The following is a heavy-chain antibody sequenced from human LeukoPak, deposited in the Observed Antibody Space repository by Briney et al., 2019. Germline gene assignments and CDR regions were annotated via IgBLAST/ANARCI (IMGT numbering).Heavy chain of an antibody. J-gene: IGHJ4*02. CDR2: ISTQSGNT. CDR3: ARAKYSSGWPDQTDY. Sequence: ASVKVSCKASGYTLTSYGINWMRQAPGQGLEWMGWISTQSGNTNYAQKVQGRLTLTTDRSTNTAYMELRSLRSDDTAVYYCARAKYSSGWPDQTDYWGQGTLVTVSS. CDR1: GYTLTSYG. D-gene: IGHD6-19*01. V-gene: IGHV1-18*01.